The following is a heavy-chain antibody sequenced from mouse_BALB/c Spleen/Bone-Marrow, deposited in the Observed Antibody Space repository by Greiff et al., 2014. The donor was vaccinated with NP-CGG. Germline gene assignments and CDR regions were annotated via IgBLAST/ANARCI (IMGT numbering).Heavy chain of an antibody. CDR3: ARHDNDGYYLAY. D-gene: IGHD2-3*01. J-gene: IGHJ3*01. Sequence: VKLVESGPDLVAPSQSLSITRTVSGFSLTSYGVHWVRQPPGKGLEWLVVIWSDGSTTYNSALKSRLSISKDNSKSQVFLKMNSLQTDDTAMYYCARHDNDGYYLAYWGQGTLVTVSA. V-gene: IGHV2-6-2*01. CDR1: GFSLTSYG. CDR2: IWSDGST.